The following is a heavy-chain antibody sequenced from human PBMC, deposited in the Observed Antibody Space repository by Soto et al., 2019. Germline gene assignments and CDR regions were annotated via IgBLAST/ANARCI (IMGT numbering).Heavy chain of an antibody. CDR3: FRETYFSYHGMDV. CDR2: IRSKANSYAT. V-gene: IGHV3-73*02. Sequence: QLVESGGGLVQPGGSLTLSCAGSGFAFSGSTIHWVRQASWKGLEWVVRIRSKANSYATAYAAAVKGRFIISRDDSETTAYLQMNSLKIEDTAVYYCFRETYFSYHGMDVWGQGTTVTVSS. CDR1: GFAFSGST. J-gene: IGHJ6*02.